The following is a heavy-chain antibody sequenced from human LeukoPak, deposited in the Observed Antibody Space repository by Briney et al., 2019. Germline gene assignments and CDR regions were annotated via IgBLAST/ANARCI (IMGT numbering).Heavy chain of an antibody. J-gene: IGHJ3*02. CDR2: INHSGST. V-gene: IGHV4-34*01. D-gene: IGHD3-22*01. Sequence: SETLSLTCAVYGGSFRGYYWSWIRQPPGKGLEWIGEINHSGSTNYNPSLKSRVTISVDTSKNQFSLKLSSVTAADTAVYYCARPKTYYYDSSGYFDAFDIWGQGTMVTVSS. CDR1: GGSFRGYY. CDR3: ARPKTYYYDSSGYFDAFDI.